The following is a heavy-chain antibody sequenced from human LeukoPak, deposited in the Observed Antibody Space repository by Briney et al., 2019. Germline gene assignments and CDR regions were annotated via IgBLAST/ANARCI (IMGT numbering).Heavy chain of an antibody. Sequence: PGGSLRLSCAASGFTVSSNYMSWVRQAPGKGLEWVSVIYSGGSTYYADSVKGRFTISRDNSKNTLYLQMNSLRAEDTAVYYCARDKWELPNYYYYYGMDVWGQGTTVTVSS. D-gene: IGHD1-26*01. V-gene: IGHV3-66*01. J-gene: IGHJ6*02. CDR1: GFTVSSNY. CDR3: ARDKWELPNYYYYYGMDV. CDR2: IYSGGST.